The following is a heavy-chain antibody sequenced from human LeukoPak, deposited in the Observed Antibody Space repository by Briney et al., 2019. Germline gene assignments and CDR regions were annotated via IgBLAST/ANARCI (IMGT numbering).Heavy chain of an antibody. CDR2: IKDDESEK. Sequence: PGGSLRLSCAASGFLFSSYWMTWVRQAPGKGLEWVAIIKDDESEKYFVDSVKGRFTISRDNAKNSVYLQINSLRAEDTAIYYCARVRSGVGPDYWGQGTLVTVSS. D-gene: IGHD3-10*01. V-gene: IGHV3-7*01. CDR3: ARVRSGVGPDY. CDR1: GFLFSSYW. J-gene: IGHJ4*02.